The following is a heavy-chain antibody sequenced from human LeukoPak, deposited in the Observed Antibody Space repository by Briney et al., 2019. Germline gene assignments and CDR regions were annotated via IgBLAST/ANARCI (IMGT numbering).Heavy chain of an antibody. CDR3: AKNYGSGTYYNYFDP. CDR2: ISGSGGAT. D-gene: IGHD3-10*01. Sequence: GGSLRLSCAASGFTFRSFGMSWVGRAPGKGLEWVSSISGSGGATYYADSVMGRFTISRDNSENTLFLQINSLRAADKAVFYCAKNYGSGTYYNYFDPWGQGTLVTVSS. V-gene: IGHV3-23*01. J-gene: IGHJ4*02. CDR1: GFTFRSFG.